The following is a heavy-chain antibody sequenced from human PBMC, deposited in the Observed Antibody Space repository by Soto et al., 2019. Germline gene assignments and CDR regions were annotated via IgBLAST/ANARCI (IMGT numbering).Heavy chain of an antibody. D-gene: IGHD3-10*01. J-gene: IGHJ6*02. CDR1: GGSISSTNW. V-gene: IGHV4-4*02. Sequence: SETLSLTCAVSGGSISSTNWWSWVRQPPGKGLEWIGYIYYSGSTNYNPSLKSRVTISVDTSKNQFSLKLSSVTAADTAVYYCASNYGSGSYGYYYYGMDVWGQGTTVTVSS. CDR3: ASNYGSGSYGYYYYGMDV. CDR2: IYYSGST.